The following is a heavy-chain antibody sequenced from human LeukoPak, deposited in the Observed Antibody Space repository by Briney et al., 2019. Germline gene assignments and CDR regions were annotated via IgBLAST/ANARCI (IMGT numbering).Heavy chain of an antibody. D-gene: IGHD3-10*01. CDR1: GFSVSSNH. Sequence: GGSLRLSCTASGFSVSSNHMSWVRQAPGKGLEWVALIWSDGSNKYYADSVKGRITISRDNSKNTVYLQMNSLRAEDTAVYYCARELFSSGSCPDGWGQGTLVTVSS. J-gene: IGHJ4*02. CDR2: IWSDGSNK. V-gene: IGHV3-33*08. CDR3: ARELFSSGSCPDG.